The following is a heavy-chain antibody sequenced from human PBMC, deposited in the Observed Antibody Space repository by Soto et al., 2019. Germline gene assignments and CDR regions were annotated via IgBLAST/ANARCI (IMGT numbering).Heavy chain of an antibody. Sequence: QLQLQESGPGLVKPSETLSLTCSVSGDSINSDKYYWGWLRQPPGKGLAWIGSIYYRGNTYYNPSLQTRVTISLDKSKGQFALKLTSVTAADSAVYFCARLEGLATISYYFDFWGQGALVTVSS. CDR1: GDSINSDKYY. CDR3: ARLEGLATISYYFDF. V-gene: IGHV4-39*01. J-gene: IGHJ4*02. CDR2: IYYRGNT. D-gene: IGHD3-9*01.